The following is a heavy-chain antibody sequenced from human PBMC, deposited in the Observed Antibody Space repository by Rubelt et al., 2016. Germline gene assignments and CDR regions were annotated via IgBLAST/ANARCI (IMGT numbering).Heavy chain of an antibody. CDR3: ARVGAAAATDY. CDR2: ISGSGGST. Sequence: GKGLEWVSAISGSGGSTYYADSVKGRFTISRDNSKNTLYLQMNSLRAEDTAVYYCARVGAAAATDYWGQGTLVTVSS. J-gene: IGHJ4*02. V-gene: IGHV3-23*01. D-gene: IGHD6-13*01.